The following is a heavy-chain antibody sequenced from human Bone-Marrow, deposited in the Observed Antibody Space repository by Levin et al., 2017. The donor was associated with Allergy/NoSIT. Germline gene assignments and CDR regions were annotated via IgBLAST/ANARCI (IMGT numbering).Heavy chain of an antibody. CDR1: GFTFSSYA. V-gene: IGHV3-30-3*01. Sequence: GESLKISCAASGFTFSSYAMHWVRQAPGKGLEWVAVISYDGGKKYYADSVKGRFTISRDNSKNTLYLQMNTLTAEDTSVYYCASPIFGVVVGYWGQGTLVTVSS. J-gene: IGHJ4*02. CDR3: ASPIFGVVVGY. CDR2: ISYDGGKK. D-gene: IGHD3-3*01.